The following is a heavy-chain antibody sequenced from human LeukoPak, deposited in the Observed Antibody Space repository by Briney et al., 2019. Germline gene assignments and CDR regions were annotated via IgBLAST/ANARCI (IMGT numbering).Heavy chain of an antibody. J-gene: IGHJ4*02. Sequence: AGGSLRLSCAASGFTFSSYSMNWVRQAPGKGLEWVSSISSSSSYIYYADSVKGRFTISRDNAKNSLYLQMNSLRAEDTAVYYCARDPYYYDSSGPRWGQGTLVTVSS. CDR3: ARDPYYYDSSGPR. V-gene: IGHV3-21*01. CDR2: ISSSSSYI. CDR1: GFTFSSYS. D-gene: IGHD3-22*01.